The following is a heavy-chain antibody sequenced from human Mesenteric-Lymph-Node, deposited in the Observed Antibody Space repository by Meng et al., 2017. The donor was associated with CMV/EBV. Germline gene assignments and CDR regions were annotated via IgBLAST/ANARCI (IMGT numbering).Heavy chain of an antibody. J-gene: IGHJ4*02. CDR1: GFGFSDYW. CDR3: ARDESTRCLDY. CDR2: INHDGSNT. V-gene: IGHV3-74*01. D-gene: IGHD2-2*01. Sequence: GESLKISCAASGFGFSDYWMHWARQSPGKGLVWVSRINHDGSNTIYADSVKGRFTISRDNAKNALYLQMNSLRAEDTAVYYCARDESTRCLDYWGQGTLVTVSS.